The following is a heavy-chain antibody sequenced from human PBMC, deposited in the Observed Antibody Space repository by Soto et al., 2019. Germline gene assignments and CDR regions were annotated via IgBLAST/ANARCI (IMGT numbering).Heavy chain of an antibody. CDR3: AGGGYGDY. D-gene: IGHD1-1*01. Sequence: QVHLVQSGAEVKKPGASVRVSCKASGYTFTSYGITWVRQAPGQGLEWMGWISAHNGNTDYAQKLQGRVIVTRDTSPSPAYKELRSPRSDDTAVYYWAGGGYGDYWGQGALVTVSS. CDR2: ISAHNGNT. J-gene: IGHJ4*02. CDR1: GYTFTSYG. V-gene: IGHV1-18*01.